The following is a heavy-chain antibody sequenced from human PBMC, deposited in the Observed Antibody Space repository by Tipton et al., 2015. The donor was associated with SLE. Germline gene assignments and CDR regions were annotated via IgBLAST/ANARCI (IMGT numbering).Heavy chain of an antibody. CDR2: IGVSASNT. V-gene: IGHV3-23*01. CDR3: AKGTTNIDY. D-gene: IGHD1-1*01. Sequence: LSLTCTVSGGSISSGDYYWSWVRQAPGKGLEWVSAIGVSASNTDYADSVKGRFTISRDNSKNTLYLQMNSLRDEDTALYYCAKGTTNIDYWGQGTLVTVSS. CDR1: GGSISSGDYY. J-gene: IGHJ4*02.